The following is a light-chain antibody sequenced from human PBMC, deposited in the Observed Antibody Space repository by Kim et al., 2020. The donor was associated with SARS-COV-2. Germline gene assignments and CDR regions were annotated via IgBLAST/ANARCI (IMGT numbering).Light chain of an antibody. CDR3: QQYNNWPLP. V-gene: IGKV3-15*01. Sequence: SVSTGERATLSCRASQSVSSNLAWYQQKPGQAPRLLIYGASTRATGIPARFSGSGSGTEFTLTISSLQSEDFALYYCQQYNNWPLPFGGGTKLEI. CDR1: QSVSSN. CDR2: GAS. J-gene: IGKJ4*01.